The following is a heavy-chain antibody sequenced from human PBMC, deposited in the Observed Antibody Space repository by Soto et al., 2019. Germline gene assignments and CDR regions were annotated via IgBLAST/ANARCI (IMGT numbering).Heavy chain of an antibody. J-gene: IGHJ6*02. CDR3: AKVDTVEVYYYYYYAMDV. CDR2: INGGGTST. CDR1: GFTFGIYA. Sequence: EVQLLESGGGLVQPGGSLRLSCAASGFTFGIYAMGWVRQAPGKGLEWVSSINGGGTSTYYADAVKGRFIVYRDNTKNSMILKMDSLRAEDTAVFYRAKVDTVEVYYYYYYAMDVWGQGTTVTVSS. V-gene: IGHV3-23*01. D-gene: IGHD4-17*01.